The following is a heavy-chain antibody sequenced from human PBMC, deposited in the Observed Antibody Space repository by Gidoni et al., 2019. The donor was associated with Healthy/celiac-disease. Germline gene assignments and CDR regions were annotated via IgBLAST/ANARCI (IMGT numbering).Heavy chain of an antibody. V-gene: IGHV1-46*01. CDR3: AREPEIVGALGY. CDR1: GYTFTSYY. J-gene: IGHJ4*02. CDR2: IHPSGGST. Sequence: QVQLVQSVAEVKKPGASAKDSCKASGYTFTSYYMHWVRQAPGQGLEWMGIIHPSGGSTSYEEKFQGRGNMTRDTSTSTVYMELSSLRSEDTAVYYCAREPEIVGALGYWGQGTLVTVSS. D-gene: IGHD1-26*01.